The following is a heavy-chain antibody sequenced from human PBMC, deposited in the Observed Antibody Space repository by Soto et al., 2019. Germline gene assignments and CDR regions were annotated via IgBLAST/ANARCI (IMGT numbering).Heavy chain of an antibody. Sequence: GARATVSGKASVPTFSGYAISWVRQAPGQGLEWMGGIVPVFGRPNYAQRFRGRLTITADESTSTGYMELISLRSDDTAVYYCAREGSGYNFWGQGTQVTGSS. CDR3: AREGSGYNF. CDR2: IVPVFGRP. D-gene: IGHD5-12*01. V-gene: IGHV1-69*13. CDR1: VPTFSGYA. J-gene: IGHJ4*02.